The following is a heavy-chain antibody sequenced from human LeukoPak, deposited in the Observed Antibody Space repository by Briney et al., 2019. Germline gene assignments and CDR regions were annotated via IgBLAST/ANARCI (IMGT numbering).Heavy chain of an antibody. Sequence: SQTLSLTCTVSGGSISSGSYYWSWIRQPAGKGLEWIGRIYTSESTNYNPSLKSRVTMSLDTSKNQFSLNLSSVTAADTAVYYCARGRGSSWYYFDYWGRGTLVTVSS. J-gene: IGHJ4*02. CDR2: IYTSEST. V-gene: IGHV4-61*02. CDR3: ARGRGSSWYYFDY. CDR1: GGSISSGSYY. D-gene: IGHD6-13*01.